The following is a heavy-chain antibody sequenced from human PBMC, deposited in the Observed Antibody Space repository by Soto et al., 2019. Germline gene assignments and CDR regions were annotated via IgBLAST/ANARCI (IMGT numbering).Heavy chain of an antibody. CDR1: AFTFRGYA. CDR3: ARIKDDLWSGMDG. D-gene: IGHD3-3*01. CDR2: ISGSDNRT. Sequence: XGSLRLSCSAAAFTFRGYAMSWVRQAPGKGLEWVSTISGSDNRTYYADSVKGRFTISRDNSKNALYLQMNSQRAEDTAVYYCARIKDDLWSGMDGWGQGTTVTVSS. J-gene: IGHJ6*02. V-gene: IGHV3-23*01.